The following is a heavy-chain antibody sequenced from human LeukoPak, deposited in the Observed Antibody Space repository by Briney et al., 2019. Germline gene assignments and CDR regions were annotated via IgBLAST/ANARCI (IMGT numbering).Heavy chain of an antibody. J-gene: IGHJ4*02. D-gene: IGHD3-22*01. Sequence: PGGSLRLSCVASGFAFSTAWMAWLRQAPGKGLEWVARIKSQNAGGTADYAAPVKGRFTISRDDSKNTLFLQMNSLKTEDTAVYYCTTGDYYDSSGYGWGQGTLVTVSS. V-gene: IGHV3-15*01. CDR1: GFAFSTAW. CDR2: IKSQNAGGTA. CDR3: TTGDYYDSSGYG.